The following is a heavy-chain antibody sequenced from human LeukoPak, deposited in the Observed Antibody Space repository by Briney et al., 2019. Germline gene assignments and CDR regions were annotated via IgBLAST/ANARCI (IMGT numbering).Heavy chain of an antibody. CDR2: ISYDGSNK. Sequence: PGGSLRLSCAASGFTFSSYAMHWVRQAPGKGLEWVAVISYDGSNKYYADSVKGRFTISRDNSKNTLYLQMNSLRAEDTAVYYCARVIGHPANGWELLSALTNYYYYYMDVWGKGTTVTVSS. D-gene: IGHD1-26*01. CDR3: ARVIGHPANGWELLSALTNYYYYYMDV. V-gene: IGHV3-30*04. J-gene: IGHJ6*03. CDR1: GFTFSSYA.